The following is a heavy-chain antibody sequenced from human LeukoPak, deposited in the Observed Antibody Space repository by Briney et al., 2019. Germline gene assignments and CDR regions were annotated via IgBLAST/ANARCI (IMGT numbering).Heavy chain of an antibody. CDR2: IYHSGST. D-gene: IGHD1-26*01. CDR1: GYPLSNGFY. Sequence: TSETLSLTCTVSGYPLSNGFYWGWIRQPPGKGLEWIGSIYHSGSTYYNPSLKSRVTISVDTSKNQFSLKLSSVTAADTAMYYCARGEAPFSAFDIRGQGTMVTVSS. CDR3: ARGEAPFSAFDI. V-gene: IGHV4-38-2*02. J-gene: IGHJ3*02.